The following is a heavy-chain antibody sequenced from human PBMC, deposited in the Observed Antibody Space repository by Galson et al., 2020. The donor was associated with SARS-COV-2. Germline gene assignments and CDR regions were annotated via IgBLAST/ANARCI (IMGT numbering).Heavy chain of an antibody. Sequence: GASLKISCAASGFTFDDYTMHWVRQATGKGLEWVSLISWDGGSTYYADSVKGRFTISRDNRKNSLYLQMNSLRTKDTALYYCAKDMEIVVVHSGAFDIWGQGTMVTVSS. CDR1: GFTFDDYT. CDR2: ISWDGGST. CDR3: AKDMEIVVVHSGAFDI. D-gene: IGHD3-22*01. J-gene: IGHJ3*02. V-gene: IGHV3-43*01.